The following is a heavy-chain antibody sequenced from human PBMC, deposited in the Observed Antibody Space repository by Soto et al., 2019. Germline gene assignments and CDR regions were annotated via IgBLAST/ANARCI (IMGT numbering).Heavy chain of an antibody. J-gene: IGHJ4*02. Sequence: PSETLSLTCTVSGGSISSGDYYWSWIRQPPGKGLEWIGYIYYSGSTYYNPSLKSRVTISVDTSKNQFSLKLSSVTAADTAVYYCARERVPGYSDYWGQGTLVTVSS. CDR1: GGSISSGDYY. CDR2: IYYSGST. CDR3: ARERVPGYSDY. V-gene: IGHV4-30-4*01. D-gene: IGHD5-18*01.